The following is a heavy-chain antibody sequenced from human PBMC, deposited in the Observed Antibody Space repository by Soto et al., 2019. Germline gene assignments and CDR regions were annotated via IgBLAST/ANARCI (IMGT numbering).Heavy chain of an antibody. V-gene: IGHV4-34*01. CDR2: INHSGST. CDR3: ARLSPSLSSCLDY. CDR1: GGSFIGYY. J-gene: IGHJ4*02. D-gene: IGHD6-13*01. Sequence: SETLSLTCTVYGGSFIGYYWSWIRQPPGKGLEWIGEINHSGSTNYNPSLKSRVTISVDTSKNQVSLKLNSVTAADTVVYYCARLSPSLSSCLDYWGQGTLVTVSS.